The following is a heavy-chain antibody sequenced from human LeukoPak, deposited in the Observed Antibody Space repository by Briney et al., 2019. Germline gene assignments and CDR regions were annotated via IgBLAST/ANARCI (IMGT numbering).Heavy chain of an antibody. J-gene: IGHJ3*02. CDR2: IYYSGST. V-gene: IGHV4-39*01. D-gene: IGHD2-21*02. CDR3: ARLSCPGGDCDAFDM. CDR1: GGSISSNSCY. Sequence: SDTLSLTCTVSGGSISSNSCYWAWIRQPPGKGLEWIGSIYYSGSTYYNPSLKSRVTISVATSKTQFSLDLSSVTAADTAVYYCARLSCPGGDCDAFDMWGQGTMATVS.